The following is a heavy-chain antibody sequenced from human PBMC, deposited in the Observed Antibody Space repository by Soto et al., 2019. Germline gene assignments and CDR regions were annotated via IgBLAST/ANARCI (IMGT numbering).Heavy chain of an antibody. CDR1: GDTFSDYY. CDR2: INPNSGAT. Sequence: QVQLVQSGAEVRKPGASVTVSCRTSGDTFSDYYIHWVRQAPGQGLEWMGWINPNSGATNYAQKFRGWVTMTRDTSIRTVYMQLGRLRSDDTAVYYCAIESGGATATLDDYYFYMDVWGTGTTVTVSS. CDR3: AIESGGATATLDDYYFYMDV. V-gene: IGHV1-2*04. J-gene: IGHJ6*03. D-gene: IGHD5-12*01.